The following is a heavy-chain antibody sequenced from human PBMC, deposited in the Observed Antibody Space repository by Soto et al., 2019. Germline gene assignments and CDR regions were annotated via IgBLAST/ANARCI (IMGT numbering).Heavy chain of an antibody. Sequence: QVQLVQSGAEVKKPGSSVKVSCKASGGTFSSYAISWVRQAPGQGLEWMGGIIPIFGTANYAQKFQGRVTSTADESTSTAYMALSSLRSEDTAVYYCASGYSYASDYYDYGMDVWGQGTTVTVSS. J-gene: IGHJ6*02. V-gene: IGHV1-69*12. CDR2: IIPIFGTA. CDR1: GGTFSSYA. CDR3: ASGYSYASDYYDYGMDV. D-gene: IGHD5-18*01.